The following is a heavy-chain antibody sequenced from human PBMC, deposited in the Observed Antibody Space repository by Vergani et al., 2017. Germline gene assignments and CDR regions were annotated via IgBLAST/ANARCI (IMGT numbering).Heavy chain of an antibody. Sequence: QVQLQESGPGLVKPSQTLSLTCTVSGGSINSHNYYWSWIRQPAGKGLEWIGRIHTSGSTNYNPSLKSRVTISVDTSKNQFSLKLSSVTAADTAVYYCARGPVGTMVRGVFDYWGQGTLVTVSS. CDR1: GGSINSHNYY. CDR2: IHTSGST. V-gene: IGHV4-61*02. CDR3: ARGPVGTMVRGVFDY. J-gene: IGHJ4*02. D-gene: IGHD3-10*01.